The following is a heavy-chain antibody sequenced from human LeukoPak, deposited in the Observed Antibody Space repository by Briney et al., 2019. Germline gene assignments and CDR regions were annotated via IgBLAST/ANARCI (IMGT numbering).Heavy chain of an antibody. Sequence: SVKVSCKASGGTFSSYAISWVRQAPGQGLEWMGGIIPIFGTANYAQKFQGRVMITADESTSTAYMELSSLRSEDTAVYYCASNDYVWGSYLYFDIWGQGTMVTVSS. CDR3: ASNDYVWGSYLYFDI. V-gene: IGHV1-69*13. D-gene: IGHD3-16*02. CDR2: IIPIFGTA. J-gene: IGHJ3*02. CDR1: GGTFSSYA.